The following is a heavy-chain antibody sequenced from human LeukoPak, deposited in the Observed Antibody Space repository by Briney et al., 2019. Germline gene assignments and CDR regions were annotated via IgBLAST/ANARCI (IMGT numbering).Heavy chain of an antibody. CDR3: VRGYSFGPYGMDV. D-gene: IGHD2-15*01. V-gene: IGHV3-23*01. Sequence: GGSLRLSCAASGFTFSSYAMSWVRQAPGKGLEWVSTISGGSGSTYYADSVKGRFTISRDNSKNTLYLQMSSLRAEDTAVYFCVRGYSFGPYGMDVWGQGTTVTVSS. J-gene: IGHJ6*02. CDR1: GFTFSSYA. CDR2: ISGGSGST.